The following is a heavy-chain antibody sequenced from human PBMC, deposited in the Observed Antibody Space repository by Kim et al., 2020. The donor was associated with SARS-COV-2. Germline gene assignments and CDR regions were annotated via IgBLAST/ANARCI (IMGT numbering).Heavy chain of an antibody. CDR2: INHSGST. D-gene: IGHD3-9*01. J-gene: IGHJ4*02. CDR1: GGSFSGYY. CDR3: ARGYDILTGGDY. Sequence: SETLSLTCAVYGGSFSGYYWSWIRQPPGKGLEWIGEINHSGSTNYNPSLKSRVTISVDTSKNQFSLKLSSVTAADTAVYYCARGYDILTGGDYWGQGTLVTVSS. V-gene: IGHV4-34*01.